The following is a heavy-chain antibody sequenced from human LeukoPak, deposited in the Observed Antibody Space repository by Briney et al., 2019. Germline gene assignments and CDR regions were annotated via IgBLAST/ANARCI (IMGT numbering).Heavy chain of an antibody. J-gene: IGHJ4*02. CDR1: GFTFSSYA. CDR3: ARVPCLSRSGGSCTGRSVWYFDY. CDR2: ISGTGGST. D-gene: IGHD2-15*01. Sequence: GGSLRLSCAASGFTFSSYAMSWVRQAPGKGLEWVSAISGTGGSTYYADSVKGRLTISRDNAENSLYLEMNSLRVEDTAIYYCARVPCLSRSGGSCTGRSVWYFDYWGQGTLVTVSS. V-gene: IGHV3-23*01.